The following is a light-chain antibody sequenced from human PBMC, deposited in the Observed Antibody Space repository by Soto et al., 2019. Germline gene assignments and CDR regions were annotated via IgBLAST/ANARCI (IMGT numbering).Light chain of an antibody. CDR1: QSVGSNY. CDR2: GAS. Sequence: EIVLTQSPGTLSLSPGERATLSCRASQSVGSNYLAWYQQKPGQAPRILIFGASGRATGIPDRFSGSGSGTDFILTISRVEPEDFAVYYCQQFGTSSLVTFGPGTKVDIK. V-gene: IGKV3-20*01. J-gene: IGKJ3*01. CDR3: QQFGTSSLVT.